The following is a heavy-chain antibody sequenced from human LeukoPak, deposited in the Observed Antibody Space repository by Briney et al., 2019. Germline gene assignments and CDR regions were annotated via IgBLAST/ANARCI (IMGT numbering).Heavy chain of an antibody. Sequence: SETLSLTCAVYGGSFSGYYWSWIRQPPGKGLEWIGEINHSGSTYYNPSLKSRVTISVDTSKNQFSLKLSSVTAADTAVYYCARQFRAYFDYWGQGTLVTVSS. CDR3: ARQFRAYFDY. CDR1: GGSFSGYY. V-gene: IGHV4-34*01. J-gene: IGHJ4*02. D-gene: IGHD5-24*01. CDR2: INHSGST.